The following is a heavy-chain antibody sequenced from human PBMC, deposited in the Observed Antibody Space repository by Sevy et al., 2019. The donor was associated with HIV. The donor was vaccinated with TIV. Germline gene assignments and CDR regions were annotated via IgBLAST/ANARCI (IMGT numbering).Heavy chain of an antibody. Sequence: GGSLRLSCAASGFTFSTYWMTWVRQAPGKGLEWVANIKQDGSEKYYVDSVKGRCTISRDNAKNSLHLQMNSLRVEDTAVYYCARDSPGPHDAFDIWGQGTMATVSS. CDR2: IKQDGSEK. V-gene: IGHV3-7*01. J-gene: IGHJ3*02. CDR3: ARDSPGPHDAFDI. CDR1: GFTFSTYW.